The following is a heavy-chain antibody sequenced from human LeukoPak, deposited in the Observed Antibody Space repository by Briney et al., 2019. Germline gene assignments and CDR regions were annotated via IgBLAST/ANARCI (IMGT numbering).Heavy chain of an antibody. V-gene: IGHV1-46*01. J-gene: IGHJ4*02. CDR3: ARYSHSPFFDY. CDR2: INPSGGST. D-gene: IGHD5-18*01. Sequence: ASVKVSCKASGYTFTSYYMHWVRQAPGQGLEWMGIINPSGGSTSYAQKFQGRVTMTRDMSTSTVYMELSSLRSEDTAVYFCARYSHSPFFDYWGQGTLVIVSS. CDR1: GYTFTSYY.